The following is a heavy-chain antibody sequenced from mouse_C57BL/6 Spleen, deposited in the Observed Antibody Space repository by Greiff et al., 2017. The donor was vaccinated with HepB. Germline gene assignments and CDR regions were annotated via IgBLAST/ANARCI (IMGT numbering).Heavy chain of an antibody. CDR1: GYTFTDYN. CDR3: ATGYGSSSYAMDY. V-gene: IGHV1-22*01. CDR2: INPNNGGT. J-gene: IGHJ4*01. Sequence: EVHLVESGPELVKPGASVKMSCKASGYTFTDYNMHWVKQSHGKSLEWIGYINPNNGGTSYNQKFKGKATLTVNKSSSTAYMELRSLTSEDSAVYYCATGYGSSSYAMDYWGQGTSVTVSS. D-gene: IGHD1-1*01.